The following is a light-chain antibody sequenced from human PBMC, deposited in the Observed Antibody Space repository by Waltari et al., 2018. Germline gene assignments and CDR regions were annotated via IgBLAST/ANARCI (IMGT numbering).Light chain of an antibody. CDR2: AAS. J-gene: IGKJ1*01. Sequence: DVQVTQSPSSLSASVGDSVTITCRTSQDIDRYLIWYQQKPGNAPKLLIYAASYLQSGVPSRFSGSGSGTDFSLTISSLQPEDFAVYYCQQRSNLWTFGQGTKVEIK. CDR3: QQRSNLWT. V-gene: IGKV1-39*01. CDR1: QDIDRY.